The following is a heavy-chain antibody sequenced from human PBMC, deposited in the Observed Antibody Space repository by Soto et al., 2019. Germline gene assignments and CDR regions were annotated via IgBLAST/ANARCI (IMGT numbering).Heavy chain of an antibody. CDR3: AREGRYGSDFDY. D-gene: IGHD5-18*01. J-gene: IGHJ4*02. V-gene: IGHV4-30-2*01. CDR2: IYHSGST. CDR1: GGSLSSGGYS. Sequence: SDPRSLTCAVSGGSLSSGGYSRSWIRQPPGKGLEWIGYIYHSGSTYYNPSLKSRVTISVDRSKNTLYLQMNSLRAEVTAVYYCAREGRYGSDFDYWGQGTLVTVSS.